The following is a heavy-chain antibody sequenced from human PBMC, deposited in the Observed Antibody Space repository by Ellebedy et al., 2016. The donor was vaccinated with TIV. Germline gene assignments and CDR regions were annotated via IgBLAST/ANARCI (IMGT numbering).Heavy chain of an antibody. CDR3: ARGGHSSGPYWAFDI. V-gene: IGHV1-2*04. D-gene: IGHD6-19*01. Sequence: ASVKVSCKASGYTFTGYYMHWVRQAPGKGLEWMGWRNPNSGGTNSAQKFQGWVTMTRDTSISTAYMELSKRTYDDTAVYYCARGGHSSGPYWAFDIWGQGTMVTVSS. CDR1: GYTFTGYY. J-gene: IGHJ3*02. CDR2: RNPNSGGT.